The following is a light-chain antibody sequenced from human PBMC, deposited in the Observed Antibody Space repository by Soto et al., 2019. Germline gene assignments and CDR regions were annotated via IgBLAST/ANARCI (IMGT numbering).Light chain of an antibody. CDR3: VAWDDSLSGWV. J-gene: IGLJ3*02. CDR2: RNN. V-gene: IGLV1-47*01. Sequence: QSVLTQPPSASGTPGQRVTISCSGSSSNIGSNYVYWYQQLPGTAPQLLIYRNNQRPSGVPDRFSGSKSGTSASLAISGLRSEDEADYYCVAWDDSLSGWVFGGGTKLTVL. CDR1: SSNIGSNY.